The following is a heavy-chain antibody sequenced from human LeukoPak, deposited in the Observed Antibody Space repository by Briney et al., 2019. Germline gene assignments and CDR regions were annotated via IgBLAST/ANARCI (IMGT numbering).Heavy chain of an antibody. Sequence: GGSLRLSCTASGFTFSRYWMSWVRQVPGKGPGFVANIKEDGSEKSYVDFLKGRFTISRDNVKNSVSLQMNSLRVEDTAVYYCARDPGYSGFDVWGQGIMVIVSS. CDR1: GFTFSRYW. CDR2: IKEDGSEK. D-gene: IGHD4-11*01. CDR3: ARDPGYSGFDV. J-gene: IGHJ3*01. V-gene: IGHV3-7*01.